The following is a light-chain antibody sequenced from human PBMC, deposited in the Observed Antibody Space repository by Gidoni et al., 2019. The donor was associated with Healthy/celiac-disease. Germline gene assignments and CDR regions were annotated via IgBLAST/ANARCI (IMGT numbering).Light chain of an antibody. Sequence: DIVMTQSPDSLAVSLGERATINCKSSQSVLYSSNNKNYLDWYQQKPGQPPKLLIYCASTRESGVPDRFSGSGYGTDFTLTISSLQAEDVAVYYCQQDYSYPAWTFGQGTKVEIK. J-gene: IGKJ1*01. V-gene: IGKV4-1*01. CDR2: CAS. CDR3: QQDYSYPAWT. CDR1: QSVLYSSNNKNY.